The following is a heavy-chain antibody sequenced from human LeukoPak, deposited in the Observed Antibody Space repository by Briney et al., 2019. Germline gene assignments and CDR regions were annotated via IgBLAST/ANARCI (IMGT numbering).Heavy chain of an antibody. Sequence: ASVKVSCRASGYTFTSYAMHWVRQAPGQRLEWMGWINAGNGNTKYSQEFQGRVTITRDTSASTAYMELSSLRSEDMAVYYCAAGVLRYFDWLPLDYWGQGTLVTVSS. CDR3: AAGVLRYFDWLPLDY. J-gene: IGHJ4*02. D-gene: IGHD3-9*01. V-gene: IGHV1-3*03. CDR1: GYTFTSYA. CDR2: INAGNGNT.